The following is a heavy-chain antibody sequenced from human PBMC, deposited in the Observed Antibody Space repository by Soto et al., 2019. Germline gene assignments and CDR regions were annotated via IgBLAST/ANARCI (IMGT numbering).Heavy chain of an antibody. CDR3: ARETPGWNPFDF. J-gene: IGHJ4*02. Sequence: GGSLRFSCAASGFTFSSYVMHWVRQAPGKGLEWVALISYDGSNKQYGDSVKGRFTISRDNSKNTLYLQVNSLRAEDTAVYYCARETPGWNPFDFWGQGTQVTVSS. CDR2: ISYDGSNK. D-gene: IGHD1-1*01. CDR1: GFTFSSYV. V-gene: IGHV3-30*03.